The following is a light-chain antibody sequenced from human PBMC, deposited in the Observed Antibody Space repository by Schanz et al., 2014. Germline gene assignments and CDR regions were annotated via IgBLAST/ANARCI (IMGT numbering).Light chain of an antibody. J-gene: IGKJ1*01. CDR1: QSISSY. Sequence: DIQMTQSPSSLSASVGDRVTITCRASQSISSYLNWYQYKPGKAPELLIYDASSLQSGVPSRFSGSGSGTDFTLTISSLQPEDFATYFCQQHYIPPMAFGPGTKVEIK. V-gene: IGKV1-39*01. CDR2: DAS. CDR3: QQHYIPPMA.